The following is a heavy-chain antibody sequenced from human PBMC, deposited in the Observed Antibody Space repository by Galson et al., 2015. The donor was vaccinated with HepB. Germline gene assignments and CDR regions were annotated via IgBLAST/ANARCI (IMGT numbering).Heavy chain of an antibody. Sequence: LRLSCAASGFNFGSYGMHWVRQAPGKGLEWVAVTWYDGTDKEYAESAKGRFTISRDNSKNTLYLQMNSVRVEDTAVYYCVKDRGMGSAWHVLEHWGQGALVTVSS. CDR2: TWYDGTDK. J-gene: IGHJ4*02. V-gene: IGHV3-33*06. CDR1: GFNFGSYG. D-gene: IGHD3-10*02. CDR3: VKDRGMGSAWHVLEH.